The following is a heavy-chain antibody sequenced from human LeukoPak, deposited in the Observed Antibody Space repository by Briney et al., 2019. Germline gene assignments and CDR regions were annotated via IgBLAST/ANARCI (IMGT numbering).Heavy chain of an antibody. D-gene: IGHD6-6*01. V-gene: IGHV1-69*04. CDR3: ASSSSTWEVNY. CDR2: IIPILGIA. J-gene: IGHJ4*02. CDR1: GGTFSSYA. Sequence: GASVKVSCKASGGTFSSYAISWVRQAPGQGLEWMGRIIPILGIANYAQKFQGRVTITADESTSTAYMELSSLRSEDTAVYYCASSSSTWEVNYWGQGTLVTVSS.